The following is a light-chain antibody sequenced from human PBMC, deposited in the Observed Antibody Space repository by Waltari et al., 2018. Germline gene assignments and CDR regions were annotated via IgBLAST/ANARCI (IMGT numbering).Light chain of an antibody. J-gene: IGLJ2*01. Sequence: QSALTQPASVSGSPGQSISISCTGISSDVGGFNFVSWYQQHPGKAPKLMIYDVFNRHSGVSTRFSGAKSDNAASLPISGLQAEDEAVYYCSSYTASPPHVVFGGGTKVTVL. CDR3: SSYTASPPHVV. CDR2: DVF. V-gene: IGLV2-14*03. CDR1: SSDVGGFNF.